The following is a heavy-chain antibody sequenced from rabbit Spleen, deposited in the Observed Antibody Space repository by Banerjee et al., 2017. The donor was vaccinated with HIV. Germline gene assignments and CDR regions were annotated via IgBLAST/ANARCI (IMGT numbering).Heavy chain of an antibody. Sequence: QSLEESGGDLVKPGGTLTLTCTASGIDFSSYYYMCWVRQAPGKGLEWIACIYTGSGSTYYATWAKGRFTISKTSSTVDLKMTSLTTADTATYFCVRYSGDNYGMDLWGPGTLVTVS. D-gene: IGHD7-1*01. V-gene: IGHV1S40*01. CDR1: GIDFSSYYY. CDR3: VRYSGDNYGMDL. CDR2: IYTGSGST. J-gene: IGHJ6*01.